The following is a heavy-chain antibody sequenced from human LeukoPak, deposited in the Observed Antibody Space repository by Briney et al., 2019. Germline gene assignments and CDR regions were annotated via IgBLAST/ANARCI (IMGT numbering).Heavy chain of an antibody. CDR2: ISKSSSSI. D-gene: IGHD6-25*01. CDR3: VRGDSRGF. CDR1: GFTFSGYT. J-gene: IGHJ4*02. V-gene: IGHV3-21*01. Sequence: GGSLRLSCAASGFTFSGYTMNWVRQAPGKGLEWVSSISKSSSSIYQADSVKGRFTISRDNAKTSLYLQMNSLRAEDSALYYCVRGDSRGFWGQGTLVTVSS.